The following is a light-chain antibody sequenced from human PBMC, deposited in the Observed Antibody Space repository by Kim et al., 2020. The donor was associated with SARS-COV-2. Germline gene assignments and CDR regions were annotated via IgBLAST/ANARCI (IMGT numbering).Light chain of an antibody. CDR1: QSVSSN. Sequence: EIVMTQSPATLSVSPGERATLSCRASQSVSSNLAWYQQNPGQAPRLLIYGASTRATGIPARFSGSGFGTEFTLTISSLQSEDFAVYYCQQYNNWPRTFGQGTKVDIK. CDR2: GAS. J-gene: IGKJ1*01. CDR3: QQYNNWPRT. V-gene: IGKV3-15*01.